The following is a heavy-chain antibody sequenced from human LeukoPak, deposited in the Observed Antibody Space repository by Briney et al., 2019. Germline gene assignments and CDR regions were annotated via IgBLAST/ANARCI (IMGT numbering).Heavy chain of an antibody. CDR3: ARDRRITMVRGVGDAFDI. Sequence: ASVKVSCKASGYTFTSYGISWVRQAPGQELEWMGWISAYNGNTNYAQKLQGRVTMTTDTSTSTAYMELRSLRSDDTAVYYCARDRRITMVRGVGDAFDIWGQGTMVTVSS. J-gene: IGHJ3*02. V-gene: IGHV1-18*01. D-gene: IGHD3-10*01. CDR2: ISAYNGNT. CDR1: GYTFTSYG.